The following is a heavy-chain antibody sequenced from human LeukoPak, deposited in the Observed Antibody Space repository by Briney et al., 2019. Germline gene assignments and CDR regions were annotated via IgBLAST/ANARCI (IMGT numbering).Heavy chain of an antibody. D-gene: IGHD1-7*01. J-gene: IGHJ4*02. CDR1: GYTFTSYG. CDR3: ARWRRTKTKLELGYYFDY. Sequence: ASVKVSCKASGYTFTSYGISWVRQAPGQGLEWMGWISAYNGNTNYAQELQGRVTMTTDTSTSTAYMELRSLRSDDTAVYYCARWRRTKTKLELGYYFDYWGQGTLVTVSS. CDR2: ISAYNGNT. V-gene: IGHV1-18*01.